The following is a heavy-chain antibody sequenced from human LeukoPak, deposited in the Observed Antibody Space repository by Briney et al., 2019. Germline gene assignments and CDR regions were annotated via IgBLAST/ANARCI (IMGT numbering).Heavy chain of an antibody. CDR3: ARQTIEYYDSSGYYAY. Sequence: GESLKISRKGSGSSFTSYWIGWVRQMRGKGLEWMGIIYPGDSDTSYSPSFQGQVTISADKSISTAYLQWSSLKASDTAMYYCARQTIEYYDSSGYYAYWGQGTLVTVSS. V-gene: IGHV5-51*01. CDR1: GSSFTSYW. D-gene: IGHD3-22*01. CDR2: IYPGDSDT. J-gene: IGHJ4*02.